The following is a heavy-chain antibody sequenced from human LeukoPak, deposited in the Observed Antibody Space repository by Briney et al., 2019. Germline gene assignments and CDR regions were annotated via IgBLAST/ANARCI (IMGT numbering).Heavy chain of an antibody. V-gene: IGHV3-7*01. CDR2: IKQDGSEK. CDR1: GFTFSSYW. Sequence: PGGSLRLSCAASGFTFSSYWMSWVRQAPGKGLEWVANIKQDGSEKYYVDSVKGRFTISRDNAKNSLYLQMNSLRAEDTAVYYCARDQRTGYGAFDIWGQGTMVTASS. CDR3: ARDQRTGYGAFDI. D-gene: IGHD3/OR15-3a*01. J-gene: IGHJ3*02.